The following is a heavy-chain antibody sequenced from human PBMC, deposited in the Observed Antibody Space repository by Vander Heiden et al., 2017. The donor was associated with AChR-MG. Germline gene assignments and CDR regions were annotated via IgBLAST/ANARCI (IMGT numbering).Heavy chain of an antibody. V-gene: IGHV1-3*01. D-gene: IGHD2-15*01. CDR2: INAGNGNT. CDR1: GYPFTSYA. Sequence: QVQLVQSGAEVKKPGASVKVSCKAHGYPFTSYAMHWVRQAPGQRLEWMGWINAGNGNTKYSQKFQGRVTITRDTSASTAYMELSSLRSEDTAVYYCARDGAKFYNWFDPWGQGTLVTVSS. J-gene: IGHJ5*02. CDR3: ARDGAKFYNWFDP.